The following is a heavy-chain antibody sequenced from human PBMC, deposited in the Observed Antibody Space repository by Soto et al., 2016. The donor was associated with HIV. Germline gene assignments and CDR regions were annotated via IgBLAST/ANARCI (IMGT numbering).Heavy chain of an antibody. J-gene: IGHJ6*03. V-gene: IGHV1-2*02. D-gene: IGHD2-21*02. CDR1: GYTFTGYY. Sequence: QVQLVQSGAEVKKPGASVKVSCKASGYTFTGYYVHWVRQAPGQGLEWMGWINPNSGGTNYAQKFQGRVTMTRDTSISTAYMELSRLRSDDTAVYYCARGRGDTFYYYYYMDVWGKGTTVTVSS. CDR3: ARGRGDTFYYYYYMDV. CDR2: INPNSGGT.